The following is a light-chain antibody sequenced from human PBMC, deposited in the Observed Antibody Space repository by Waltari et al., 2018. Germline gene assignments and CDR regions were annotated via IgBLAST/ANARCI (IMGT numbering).Light chain of an antibody. CDR3: CSYAGSSVL. CDR1: SGDVGRYNL. V-gene: IGLV2-23*01. Sequence: QSALTQPASVSGSPGQSITISCTGTSGDVGRYNLFSWYQQHPGKAPKLIIYEGSKRPSGVSNRFSGSKSGNTASLTISGLQAEDEADYYCCSYAGSSVLFGGGTKLTVL. CDR2: EGS. J-gene: IGLJ2*01.